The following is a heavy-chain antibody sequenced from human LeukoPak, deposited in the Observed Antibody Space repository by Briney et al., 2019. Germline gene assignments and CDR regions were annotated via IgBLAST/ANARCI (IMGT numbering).Heavy chain of an antibody. CDR3: ASKKGTTYHP. Sequence: SETLSLTCTVSGVSISSGGYYWSWIRQHPGKGLEWIGYIYYSGSTYYNPSLKSRVTISVDTSKNQFSLKLSSGTAADTAVYYCASKKGTTYHPWGQGTLVTVSS. J-gene: IGHJ5*02. CDR1: GVSISSGGYY. V-gene: IGHV4-31*03. CDR2: IYYSGST. D-gene: IGHD1-7*01.